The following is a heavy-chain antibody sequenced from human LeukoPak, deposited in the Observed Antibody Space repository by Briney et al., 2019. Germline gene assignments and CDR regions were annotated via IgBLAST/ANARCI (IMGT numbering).Heavy chain of an antibody. V-gene: IGHV3-48*01. CDR3: AREGVTDFDY. CDR2: ISYSSSTI. Sequence: GGSLRLSCAASGFSLSSYSMTWVRQAPGQGLEWISYISYSSSTIYYADSVKGRFTISRDNANNSLSLQMNSLRAEDTAVYYCAREGVTDFDYWGQGTLVTVSS. D-gene: IGHD2-21*02. J-gene: IGHJ4*02. CDR1: GFSLSSYS.